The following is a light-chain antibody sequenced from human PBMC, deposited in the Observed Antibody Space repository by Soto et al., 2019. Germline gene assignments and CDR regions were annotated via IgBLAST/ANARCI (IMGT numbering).Light chain of an antibody. J-gene: IGLJ2*01. CDR2: EGS. Sequence: QSVLTQPASVSGSLGQSITISCTGTSSDVGSYNLVSWYQQHPGKAPKLMIYEGSKRPSGVSNRFSGSKSGNTASLTISGLQAEDEADYYCCSFAGSSTFHVVFGGGTKLTVL. CDR3: CSFAGSSTFHVV. CDR1: SSDVGSYNL. V-gene: IGLV2-23*03.